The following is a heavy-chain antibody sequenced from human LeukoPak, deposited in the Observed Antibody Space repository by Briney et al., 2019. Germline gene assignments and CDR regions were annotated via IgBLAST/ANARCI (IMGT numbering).Heavy chain of an antibody. D-gene: IGHD6-13*01. CDR1: GFTFSTYV. Sequence: GGSLRLSCEASGFTFSTYVMSWVRQAPGKGLEWVSVIYSGGSTYYADSVKGRFTISRDNSKNTLYLQMNSLRAEDTAVYYCASTSSSWYGHFDYWGQGTLVTVSS. V-gene: IGHV3-53*01. CDR2: IYSGGST. CDR3: ASTSSSWYGHFDY. J-gene: IGHJ4*02.